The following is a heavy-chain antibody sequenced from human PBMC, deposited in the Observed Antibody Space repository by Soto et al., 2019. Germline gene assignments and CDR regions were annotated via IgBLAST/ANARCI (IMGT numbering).Heavy chain of an antibody. J-gene: IGHJ6*02. CDR3: VKDGSSGWPYYYGLDV. Sequence: QVQLVESGGGVVQPGRSLRLSCAASGFTFSSYGMHWVRQAPGKGLEWVAVISYDGCNKYYADSVKGRFTISRDNSKNTLYLQMSSLRAEDTAVYYCVKDGSSGWPYYYGLDVWGQGTTVTVSS. D-gene: IGHD6-19*01. V-gene: IGHV3-30*18. CDR1: GFTFSSYG. CDR2: ISYDGCNK.